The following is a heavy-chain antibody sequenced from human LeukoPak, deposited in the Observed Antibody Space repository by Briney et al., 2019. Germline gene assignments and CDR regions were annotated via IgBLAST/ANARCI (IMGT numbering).Heavy chain of an antibody. CDR1: GFTFSSYA. CDR3: AKRDYSSSWYMPKNLYYFDY. V-gene: IGHV3-23*01. Sequence: GGSLRLSCAASGFTFSSYAMSWVRQAPGKGLEWVSAISGSGGSTYYADSVKGRFTISRDNSKNTLYLQMNSLRAEDTAVYYCAKRDYSSSWYMPKNLYYFDYWGQGTLVTVPS. D-gene: IGHD6-13*01. J-gene: IGHJ4*02. CDR2: ISGSGGST.